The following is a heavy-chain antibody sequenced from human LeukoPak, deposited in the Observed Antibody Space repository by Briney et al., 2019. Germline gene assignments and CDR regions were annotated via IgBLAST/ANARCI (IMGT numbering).Heavy chain of an antibody. J-gene: IGHJ4*02. V-gene: IGHV3-74*01. CDR2: INNDGSST. D-gene: IGHD3-10*01. Sequence: QSGGSLRLSCAASGFTFSGYWMHWVRQAPGKGLVWVSRINNDGSSTIYADSVKGRFTISRDNAKNTLYLQMNGLRAEDTAMYYCVRHWFGEFHWGQGTLVTVSS. CDR3: VRHWFGEFH. CDR1: GFTFSGYW.